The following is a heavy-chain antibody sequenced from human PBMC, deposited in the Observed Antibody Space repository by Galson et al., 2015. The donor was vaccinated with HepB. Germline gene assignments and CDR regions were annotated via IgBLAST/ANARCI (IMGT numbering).Heavy chain of an antibody. CDR3: ARLIQLGLNWWFDP. CDR1: GASISNSRYY. V-gene: IGHV4-39*01. J-gene: IGHJ5*02. D-gene: IGHD5-12*01. CDR2: VYYTGNN. Sequence: SETLSLTCSVSGASISNSRYYWAWIRQPPGKALEWIGNVYYTGNNYYNPSLKSRVTISVDTSKNQFSLNLTSVTGADTAVYYCARLIQLGLNWWFDPWGQGTLVTVSS.